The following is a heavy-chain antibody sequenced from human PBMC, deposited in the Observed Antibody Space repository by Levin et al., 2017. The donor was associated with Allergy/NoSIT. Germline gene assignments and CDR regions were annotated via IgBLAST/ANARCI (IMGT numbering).Heavy chain of an antibody. CDR1: GYTLTELS. V-gene: IGHV1-24*01. Sequence: ASVKVSCKVSGYTLTELSMHWVRQAPGKGLVWMGGFDPEDGETIYAQKFQGRVTMTEDTSTDTAYMELSSLRSEDTAVYYCATGQYYGSEKYYFDYWGQGTLVTVSS. CDR3: ATGQYYGSEKYYFDY. CDR2: FDPEDGET. D-gene: IGHD3-10*01. J-gene: IGHJ4*02.